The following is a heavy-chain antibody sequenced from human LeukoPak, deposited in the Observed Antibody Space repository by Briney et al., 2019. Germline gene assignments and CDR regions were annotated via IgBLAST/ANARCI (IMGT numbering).Heavy chain of an antibody. CDR3: ASNGYNIRDAFDI. J-gene: IGHJ3*02. Sequence: GGSLRLSCAASGFTFSSYSMNWVRQAPGKGLEWVSSISSSSSYIYYADSVKGRFTISRDNAKNSLYLQMNSLRAEDTAVYYCASNGYNIRDAFDIWGQGTMVTVSS. CDR1: GFTFSSYS. CDR2: ISSSSSYI. D-gene: IGHD5-24*01. V-gene: IGHV3-21*01.